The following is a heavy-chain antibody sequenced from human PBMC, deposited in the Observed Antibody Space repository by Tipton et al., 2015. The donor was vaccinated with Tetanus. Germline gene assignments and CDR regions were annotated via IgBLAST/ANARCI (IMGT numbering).Heavy chain of an antibody. CDR2: IYYSGST. J-gene: IGHJ4*02. D-gene: IGHD3-22*01. CDR1: GGSISSGGYY. Sequence: TLSLTCTVSGGSISSGGYYWSWIRQHPGKGLEWIGYIYYSGSTYYNPSLKSRVTISVDTSKNQFSLKLSSVTAADTAVYYCARSKRFTMIVGSSPPGYWGQGTLVTVSS. V-gene: IGHV4-31*03. CDR3: ARSKRFTMIVGSSPPGY.